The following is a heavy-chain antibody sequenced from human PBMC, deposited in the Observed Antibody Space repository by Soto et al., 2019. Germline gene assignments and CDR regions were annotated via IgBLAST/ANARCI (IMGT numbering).Heavy chain of an antibody. Sequence: QVQLVQSGAEVKKPGSSVKVSCKASGGTFSSYTISWVRQAPGQGLEWMGRIIPILGIANYAQKFQGRVTITADKTTSTAYMELSSLRSKDTAAYYCASRYDSSDSWGQGTLVTVSS. D-gene: IGHD3-22*01. CDR2: IIPILGIA. CDR1: GGTFSSYT. V-gene: IGHV1-69*02. J-gene: IGHJ4*02. CDR3: ASRYDSSDS.